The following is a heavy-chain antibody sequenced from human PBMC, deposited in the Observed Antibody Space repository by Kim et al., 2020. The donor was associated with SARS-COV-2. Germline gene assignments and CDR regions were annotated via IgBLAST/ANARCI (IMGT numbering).Heavy chain of an antibody. J-gene: IGHJ6*02. CDR2: IDPSDSYT. V-gene: IGHV5-10-1*01. D-gene: IGHD3-3*01. CDR1: GYSFTSYW. Sequence: GESLKISCKGSGYSFTSYWISWVRQMPGKGLEWMGRIDPSDSYTNYSPSFQGHVTISADKSISTAYLQWSSLKASDTAMYYCARPRITIFGVVIGDYGMDVWGQGTTVTVSS. CDR3: ARPRITIFGVVIGDYGMDV.